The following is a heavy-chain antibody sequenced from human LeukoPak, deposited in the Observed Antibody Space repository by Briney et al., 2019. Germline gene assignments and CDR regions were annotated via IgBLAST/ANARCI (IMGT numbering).Heavy chain of an antibody. D-gene: IGHD6-13*01. Sequence: SETLSLTCTVSGGSISSYYWSWIRQPPGKGLEWIGYIYYSGSTNYNPSLKSRVTISVDTSKNQFSLKLSSVTAADTAVYYCARGRKADRSSWYGRVLVWSKFDYWGQGTLVTVSS. J-gene: IGHJ4*02. CDR1: GGSISSYY. CDR3: ARGRKADRSSWYGRVLVWSKFDY. V-gene: IGHV4-59*01. CDR2: IYYSGST.